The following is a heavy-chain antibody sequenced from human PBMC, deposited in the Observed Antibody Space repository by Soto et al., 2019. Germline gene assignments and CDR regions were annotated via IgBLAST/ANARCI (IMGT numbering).Heavy chain of an antibody. CDR3: ARDRGRFGESTFDY. J-gene: IGHJ4*02. CDR2: INSAGSST. Sequence: EVQLVESGGGLVQPGGSLRLSCAASGFTFSSYWMHWVRQAPGKGPEWVSRINSAGSSTSYADSVKGRFTISRDNAKNTLYLQMNSLRAEDTAVYYFARDRGRFGESTFDYWGQGTLVTVSS. V-gene: IGHV3-74*01. D-gene: IGHD3-10*01. CDR1: GFTFSSYW.